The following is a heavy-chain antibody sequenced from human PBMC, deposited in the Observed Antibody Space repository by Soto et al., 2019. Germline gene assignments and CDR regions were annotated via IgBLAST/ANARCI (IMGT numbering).Heavy chain of an antibody. J-gene: IGHJ4*02. Sequence: ASVEVSCKASGYSFTSNHLHWVRQAPRQGLEWVGIINPSLGRANYAQKFQDRVAMTWDTSTRIAYMELNGLRSDDTAVYFCARAPYSSTSFFFDYWGQGALVTVSS. CDR1: GYSFTSNH. D-gene: IGHD1-26*01. V-gene: IGHV1-46*01. CDR3: ARAPYSSTSFFFDY. CDR2: INPSLGRA.